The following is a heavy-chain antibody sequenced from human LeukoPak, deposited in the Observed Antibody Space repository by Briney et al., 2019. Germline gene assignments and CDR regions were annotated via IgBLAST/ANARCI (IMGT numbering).Heavy chain of an antibody. V-gene: IGHV4-39*01. D-gene: IGHD2-2*01. Sequence: SETLSLTCTVSGGSISSSLNYWGWIRQPPGKGLEWIGSIYYSGSTYYNPSLKSRVTISVDTSKNQFSLKLSSVTAADTAVYYCARQYCSSTSCYFDYWGQGTLVTVSS. CDR3: ARQYCSSTSCYFDY. CDR1: GGSISSSLNY. J-gene: IGHJ4*02. CDR2: IYYSGST.